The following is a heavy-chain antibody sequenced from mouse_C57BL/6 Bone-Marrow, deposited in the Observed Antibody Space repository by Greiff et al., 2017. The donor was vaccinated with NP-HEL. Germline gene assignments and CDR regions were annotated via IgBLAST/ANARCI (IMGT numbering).Heavy chain of an antibody. CDR1: GYTFTSYW. CDR3: ARGSAGYSYAMDY. D-gene: IGHD3-2*02. J-gene: IGHJ4*01. CDR2: IDPSDSYT. V-gene: IGHV1-50*01. Sequence: QVQLQQPGAELVKPGASVKLSCKASGYTFTSYWMQWVKQRPGQGLEWIGEIDPSDSYTNYNHKFKGKATLTVDTSSSTAYMQLSSLTSEDSAVYYCARGSAGYSYAMDYWGQGTSVTVSS.